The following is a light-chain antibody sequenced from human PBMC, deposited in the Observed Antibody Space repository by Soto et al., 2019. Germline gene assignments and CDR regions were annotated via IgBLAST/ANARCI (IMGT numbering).Light chain of an antibody. Sequence: DIQVTQSPSSLSASVGDRVTMTCRASQYIGKYLNWYQQKPGRAPKLLIYATSSLRSGVPSRFSGGGSGTDFTLTISSPQPEDFATYYCQQSYSAWTFGQGTKVDIK. CDR3: QQSYSAWT. CDR2: ATS. CDR1: QYIGKY. J-gene: IGKJ1*01. V-gene: IGKV1-39*01.